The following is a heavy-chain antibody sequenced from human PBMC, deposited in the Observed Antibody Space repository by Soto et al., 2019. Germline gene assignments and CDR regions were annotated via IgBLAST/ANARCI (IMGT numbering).Heavy chain of an antibody. CDR3: EAAIGYCPTTSCPDY. J-gene: IGHJ4*02. CDR1: GFTVSSSY. Sequence: EVQLVETGGGLIQPGGSLRLSCAASGFTVSSSYMSWVRQAPGKGLEWVSVIYSGGTIYYADSVKGRFTISRDSSKNTLYLQMNSLRADDTAVYYCEAAIGYCPTTSCPDYWGQGTLVTVSS. D-gene: IGHD2-2*01. CDR2: IYSGGTI. V-gene: IGHV3-53*02.